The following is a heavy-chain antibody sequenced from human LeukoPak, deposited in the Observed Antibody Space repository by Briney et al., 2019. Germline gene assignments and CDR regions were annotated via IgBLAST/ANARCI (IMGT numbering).Heavy chain of an antibody. Sequence: ASVKVSCKASGYTFTNYGISWVRQAPAQGLEWVGWMRGDNGNTNYAQKFQGRVTVTADTSTSIAYMELRSLRSDDTAVYYCATYDFWSGLCAYWGQGTLVTVSS. J-gene: IGHJ4*02. D-gene: IGHD3-3*01. V-gene: IGHV1-18*04. CDR3: ATYDFWSGLCAY. CDR1: GYTFTNYG. CDR2: MRGDNGNT.